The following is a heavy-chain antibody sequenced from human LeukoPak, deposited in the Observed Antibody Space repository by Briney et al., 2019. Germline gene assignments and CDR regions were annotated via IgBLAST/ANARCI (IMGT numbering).Heavy chain of an antibody. CDR3: ARRPPRDDFWSGYYSDY. J-gene: IGHJ4*02. V-gene: IGHV4-39*01. CDR1: GGSISSSSYY. CDR2: IYYSGST. D-gene: IGHD3-3*01. Sequence: SETLSLTCTVSGGSISSSSYYWGWIRQPPGKGLEWIGSIYYSGSTYYNPSLRSRVTISVDTSKNQFSLKLSSVTAADTAVYYCARRPPRDDFWSGYYSDYWGQGTLVTVSS.